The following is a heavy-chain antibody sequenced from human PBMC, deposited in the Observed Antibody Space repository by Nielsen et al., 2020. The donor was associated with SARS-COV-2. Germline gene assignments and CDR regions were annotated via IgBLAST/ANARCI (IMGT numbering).Heavy chain of an antibody. V-gene: IGHV3-33*01. J-gene: IGHJ4*02. D-gene: IGHD2-2*01. CDR2: IRFDGSSP. CDR1: GFFFSTYG. Sequence: GESLKISCAASGFFFSTYGMHWVRQAPGKGLEWVAVIRFDGSSPYYADSVKGRATISRDNSKNTLYLEMSSLRAGDTAVYYCARGRLGYCSPTSCYGFDWRGQGTLVTVSS. CDR3: ARGRLGYCSPTSCYGFDW.